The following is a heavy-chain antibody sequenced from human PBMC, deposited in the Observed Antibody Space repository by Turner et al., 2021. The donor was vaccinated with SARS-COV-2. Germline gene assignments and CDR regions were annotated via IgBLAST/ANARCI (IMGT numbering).Heavy chain of an antibody. Sequence: EVQLVESGGGLVKPGGSLRLSCAASGFTFSSYTLNWVRQAPGKGLEWVSYISSSSSYIYYVDSVKGRFSISRDNAKNSLYLQMNSLRAEDTAVYYCARWGPNYYDSSGYYPDAFDIWGQGTMVTVSS. CDR3: ARWGPNYYDSSGYYPDAFDI. D-gene: IGHD3-22*01. CDR1: GFTFSSYT. J-gene: IGHJ3*02. CDR2: ISSSSSYI. V-gene: IGHV3-21*01.